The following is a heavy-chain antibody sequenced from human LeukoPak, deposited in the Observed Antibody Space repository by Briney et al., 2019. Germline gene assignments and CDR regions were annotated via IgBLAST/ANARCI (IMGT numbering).Heavy chain of an antibody. CDR2: IHTRAST. Sequence: PSETLSLTCSVSGVSISSYFWSWLRQPAGKGREWIGRIHTRASTEYNPSLKSRVTMSVDTSKNQFSLKLSSVTAAGTVVYLCARDDNSIYSDDAFDIWGQGTLVTVSS. V-gene: IGHV4-4*07. D-gene: IGHD2/OR15-2a*01. J-gene: IGHJ3*02. CDR3: ARDDNSIYSDDAFDI. CDR1: GVSISSYF.